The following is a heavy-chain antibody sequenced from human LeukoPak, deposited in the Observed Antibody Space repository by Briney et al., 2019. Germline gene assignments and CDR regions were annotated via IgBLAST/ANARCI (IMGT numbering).Heavy chain of an antibody. CDR2: ISGSSSTI. D-gene: IGHD3-22*01. Sequence: PGGSLRLSCAASGFTFSSYSMNWVRQAPGKGLEWGSYISGSSSTIYYADSVKGRFTISRDNGKNTLYLQMNSLRAEDTAVYYCARGSTYYDSSGQAPFDYWGQGTLVTVSS. CDR3: ARGSTYYDSSGQAPFDY. V-gene: IGHV3-48*01. J-gene: IGHJ4*02. CDR1: GFTFSSYS.